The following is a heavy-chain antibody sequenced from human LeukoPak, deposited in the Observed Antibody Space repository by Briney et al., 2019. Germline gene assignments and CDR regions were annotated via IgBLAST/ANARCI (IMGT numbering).Heavy chain of an antibody. CDR2: IIPIFGTA. CDR3: AAEEGYCSSTSCYRNWFDP. D-gene: IGHD2-2*01. CDR1: GGTFSSYA. V-gene: IGHV1-69*13. Sequence: SVKVSCKASGGTFSSYAISWVRQAPGQGLEWMGGIIPIFGTANYAQKFQGRVTITADESTSTAYMELSSLRSEDTAVYYCAAEEGYCSSTSCYRNWFDPWGQETLVTVSS. J-gene: IGHJ5*02.